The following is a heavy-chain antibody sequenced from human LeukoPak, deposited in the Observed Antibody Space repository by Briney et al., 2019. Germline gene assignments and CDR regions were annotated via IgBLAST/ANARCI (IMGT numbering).Heavy chain of an antibody. CDR2: IYYSGST. J-gene: IGHJ4*02. V-gene: IGHV4-39*07. CDR3: ARDPLSSSSFDL. D-gene: IGHD6-13*01. Sequence: SETLSLTCTVSGGSISSSSYYWGWIRQPPGKWLEWIGSIYYSGSTYYNPSLKSRVTISVDTSKNQFSLKLSSVTAADTAVYYCARDPLSSSSFDLWGQGTLVTVSS. CDR1: GGSISSSSYY.